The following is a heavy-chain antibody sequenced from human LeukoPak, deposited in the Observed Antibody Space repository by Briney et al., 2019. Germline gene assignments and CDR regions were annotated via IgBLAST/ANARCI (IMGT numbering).Heavy chain of an antibody. CDR3: ARATRVTPNY. CDR2: ISSSGSTI. CDR1: GLTFSDYY. J-gene: IGHJ4*02. D-gene: IGHD4-23*01. V-gene: IGHV3-11*01. Sequence: GGSLRLSCAASGLTFSDYYMSWIRQAPRKGLEWVSYISSSGSTIYYADSVKGRFTISRDNAKNSLYLQMSSLRAEDTAVYYCARATRVTPNYWGQGTLVTVSS.